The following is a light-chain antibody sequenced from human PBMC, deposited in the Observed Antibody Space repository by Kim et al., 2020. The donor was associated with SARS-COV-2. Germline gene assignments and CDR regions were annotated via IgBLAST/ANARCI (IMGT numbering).Light chain of an antibody. V-gene: IGLV3-1*01. CDR2: QDS. CDR1: KLGDKY. Sequence: SYEQTQPPSVSASPGQTASITCSGDKLGDKYACWYQQKPGQSPVLVIYQDSKRPSGIPERFSGSNSGNTATLTISGTQAMDEADYYCQAWDSSTVVFGGGTQLTVL. J-gene: IGLJ2*01. CDR3: QAWDSSTVV.